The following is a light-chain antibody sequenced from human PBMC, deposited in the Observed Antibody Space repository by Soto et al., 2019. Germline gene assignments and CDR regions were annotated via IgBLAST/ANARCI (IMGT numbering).Light chain of an antibody. Sequence: ATLPRRASQSVSSYLAWSQQKPGQAPRLLIYDASNRATGIPARFSGSGSGTDFTLTISSLEPEDFAVYYCQQRSNWPPWTFGQGTKVDIK. J-gene: IGKJ1*01. CDR1: QSVSSY. V-gene: IGKV3-11*01. CDR3: QQRSNWPPWT. CDR2: DAS.